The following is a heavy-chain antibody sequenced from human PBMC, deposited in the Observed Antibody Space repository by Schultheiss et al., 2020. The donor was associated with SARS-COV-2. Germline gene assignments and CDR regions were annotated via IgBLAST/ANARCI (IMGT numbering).Heavy chain of an antibody. D-gene: IGHD2-2*02. CDR2: ISDSGGST. V-gene: IGHV3-23*01. Sequence: GGSLRLSCAASGFTFSSYAMSWVRQAPGKGLEWVSAISDSGGSTYYADSVKGRFTISRDNSKNTLYLQMSSLRAEDTAVYYCEGYCSSTSCYTVPAWGQGTLVTVSS. J-gene: IGHJ5*02. CDR1: GFTFSSYA. CDR3: EGYCSSTSCYTVPA.